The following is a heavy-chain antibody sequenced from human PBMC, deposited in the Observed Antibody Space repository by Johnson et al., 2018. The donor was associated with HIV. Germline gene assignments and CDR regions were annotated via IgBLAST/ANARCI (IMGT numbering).Heavy chain of an antibody. CDR2: ISYDGSYK. D-gene: IGHD2-21*01. Sequence: QVQLVESGGGVVQPGRSLRLSCAASGFTFSSYAMHWVRQAPGKGLEWVGVISYDGSYKYYADSVMGRFTFSRDNSKNSLYLQMNSLKTEDTAVYYCALSYSLDAFDIWGQGTMVTVSS. V-gene: IGHV3-30*04. J-gene: IGHJ3*02. CDR3: ALSYSLDAFDI. CDR1: GFTFSSYA.